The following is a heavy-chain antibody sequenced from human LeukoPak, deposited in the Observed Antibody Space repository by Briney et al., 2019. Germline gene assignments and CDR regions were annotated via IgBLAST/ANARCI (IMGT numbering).Heavy chain of an antibody. D-gene: IGHD2-15*01. CDR1: GFTFDDYA. CDR2: ISWNSGSI. Sequence: GGSLRLSCAASGFTFDDYAMHWVRQAPGKGLEWVSGISWNSGSIGYADSVKGRFTISRDNAKNSLYLQMNSLRAEDTALYYCARDCSGGSCYSRHFDYWGQGTLVTVSS. CDR3: ARDCSGGSCYSRHFDY. J-gene: IGHJ4*02. V-gene: IGHV3-9*01.